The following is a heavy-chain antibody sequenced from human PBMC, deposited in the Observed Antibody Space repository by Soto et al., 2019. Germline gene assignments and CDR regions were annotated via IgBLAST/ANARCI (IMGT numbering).Heavy chain of an antibody. CDR1: GFTFSSYA. CDR2: ISSNGGST. D-gene: IGHD1-26*01. Sequence: PGGSLRLSCSASGFTFSSYAMHWVRQAPGKGLEYVSAISSNGGSTYYADSVKGRFTISRDNSKNTLYLQMSSLRAEDTAVYYCVKGGTVGALYDYYYYGMDVWGQGTTVTVSS. V-gene: IGHV3-64D*08. CDR3: VKGGTVGALYDYYYYGMDV. J-gene: IGHJ6*02.